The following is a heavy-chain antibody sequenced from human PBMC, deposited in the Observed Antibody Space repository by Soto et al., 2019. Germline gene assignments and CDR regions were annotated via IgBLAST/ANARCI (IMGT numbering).Heavy chain of an antibody. D-gene: IGHD2-15*01. CDR2: IIPILGIA. J-gene: IGHJ4*02. CDR3: ASRDMVVAANSFLDY. V-gene: IGHV1-69*02. CDR1: GGTFSSYT. Sequence: ASVKVSCKASGGTFSSYTISWVRQAPGQGLEWMGRIIPILGIANYAQKFQGRVTITADKSTSTAYMELSSLRSEDTAVYYCASRDMVVAANSFLDYWGQGTLVTVSS.